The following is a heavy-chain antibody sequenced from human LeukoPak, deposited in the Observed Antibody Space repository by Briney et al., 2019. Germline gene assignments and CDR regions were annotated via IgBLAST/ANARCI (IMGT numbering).Heavy chain of an antibody. V-gene: IGHV3-23*01. D-gene: IGHD1-26*01. J-gene: IGHJ4*02. CDR2: ISGSGGST. CDR3: AKGSGSYVDYFDY. CDR1: GFTFSSYA. Sequence: PGGSLRLSCGASGFTFSSYAMSWVRQAPGKGLEWVSAISGSGGSTYYADSVKGRFTISRDNSKNTLYLQMNSLRAEDTAVYYCAKGSGSYVDYFDYWGQGTLVTVSS.